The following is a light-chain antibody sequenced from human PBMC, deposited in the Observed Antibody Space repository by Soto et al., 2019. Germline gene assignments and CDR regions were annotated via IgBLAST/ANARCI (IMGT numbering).Light chain of an antibody. CDR3: SSYTSSSTLYV. CDR2: DVS. V-gene: IGLV2-14*01. Sequence: QSALTQPASVSGSPGQSITISCTGTSSGVGGYNYVSWYQQHPGKAPKLMIYDVSNRPSGVSNRLSGSKSGNTASLNISGLQAEDEADYYCSSYTSSSTLYVFGTGTELTVL. CDR1: SSGVGGYNY. J-gene: IGLJ1*01.